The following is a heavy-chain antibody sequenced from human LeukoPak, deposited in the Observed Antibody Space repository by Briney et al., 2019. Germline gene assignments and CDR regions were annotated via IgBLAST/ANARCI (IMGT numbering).Heavy chain of an antibody. Sequence: GESLRLSCAASGFTVSSNYMSWVRQAPGKGLEWVSVISSGGSTYYADSVKGRFTISRDNSKNTLYLQMNSLRAEDTALYYCARRAVVPAAPFDYWGQGTLVTVSS. J-gene: IGHJ4*02. CDR2: ISSGGST. D-gene: IGHD2-2*01. CDR3: ARRAVVPAAPFDY. CDR1: GFTVSSNY. V-gene: IGHV3-53*01.